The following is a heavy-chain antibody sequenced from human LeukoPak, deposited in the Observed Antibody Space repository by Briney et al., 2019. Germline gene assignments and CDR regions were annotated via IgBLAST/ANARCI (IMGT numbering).Heavy chain of an antibody. CDR2: INPNSGGT. CDR3: ARAIEVNYYYYGMDV. CDR1: GYTFTGYY. Sequence: GASVKVSCKASGYTFTGYYMHWVRQAPGQGLEWMGWINPNSGGTNYAQKFQGRVTMTRDTSISTAYMGLSRLRSDDTAVYYCARAIEVNYYYYGMDVGGQGPTFTVSS. J-gene: IGHJ6*02. V-gene: IGHV1-2*02. D-gene: IGHD6-19*01.